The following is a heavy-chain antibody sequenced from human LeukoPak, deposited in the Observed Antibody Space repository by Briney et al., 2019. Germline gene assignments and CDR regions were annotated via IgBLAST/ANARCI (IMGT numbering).Heavy chain of an antibody. CDR2: IYYSGST. D-gene: IGHD4-17*01. J-gene: IGHJ4*02. CDR3: ARDLGYGDLG. CDR1: GGSVSSGSYY. V-gene: IGHV4-61*01. Sequence: PSETLSLTCTVSGGSVSSGSYYWSWIRQPPGKGLEWIGYIYYSGSTNYNPSLKSRVTISVDTSKNQFPLKLSSVTAADTAVYYCARDLGYGDLGWGQGTLVTVSS.